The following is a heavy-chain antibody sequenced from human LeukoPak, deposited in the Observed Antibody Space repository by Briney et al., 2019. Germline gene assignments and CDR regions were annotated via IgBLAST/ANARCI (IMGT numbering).Heavy chain of an antibody. V-gene: IGHV4-59*01. Sequence: SETLSLTCTISGGSISSYYWSWIRQPPGKGLEWIGYIYYSGSTNYNPSLKSRVTISVDTSKNQFSLKLSSVTAADTAVYYCARGRYYFDYWGQGTLVTVSS. D-gene: IGHD3-10*01. CDR1: GGSISSYY. CDR3: ARGRYYFDY. J-gene: IGHJ4*02. CDR2: IYYSGST.